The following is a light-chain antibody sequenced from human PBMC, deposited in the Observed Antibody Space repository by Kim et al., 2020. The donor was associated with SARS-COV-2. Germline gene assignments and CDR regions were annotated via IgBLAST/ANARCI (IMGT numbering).Light chain of an antibody. V-gene: IGKV1-5*03. J-gene: IGKJ4*01. CDR3: QQYSSYSL. CDR2: KAS. CDR1: ESISSW. Sequence: DIQMTQSPSTLSASVGSRVTITCRASESISSWLAWYQQKPGKAPKLLIYKASSLESGVPSRFNGSGSGTEFTLTISSLQPDYVATYYCQQYSSYSLFGGGTKVEIK.